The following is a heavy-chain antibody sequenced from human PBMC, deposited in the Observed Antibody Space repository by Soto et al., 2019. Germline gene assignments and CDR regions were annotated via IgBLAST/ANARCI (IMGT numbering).Heavy chain of an antibody. CDR3: ARDILSITMIVVGNHPIYYYYGMDV. D-gene: IGHD3-22*01. CDR1: GYTFTSYY. V-gene: IGHV1-46*01. J-gene: IGHJ6*02. Sequence: ASVKVSCKASGYTFTSYYMHWVRHAPGQGLEWMGIINPSGGSTSYAQKFQGRVTMTRDTSTSTVYMELSSLRSEDTAVYYCARDILSITMIVVGNHPIYYYYGMDVWGQGTTVTVSS. CDR2: INPSGGST.